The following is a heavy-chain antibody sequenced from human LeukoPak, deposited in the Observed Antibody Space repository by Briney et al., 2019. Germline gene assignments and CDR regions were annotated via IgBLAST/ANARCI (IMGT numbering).Heavy chain of an antibody. Sequence: PSQTLSLTCNVSGVSVSDGRYYWTWIRQHPVKGLEWIGYKYYSGSAKYNPSLKSRLTISIDTFKNQFSLQLSSVTAADTATYYCATPYCSGISCLDVFNMWGQGTRVTVSS. CDR2: KYYSGSA. V-gene: IGHV4-31*03. D-gene: IGHD2-2*01. J-gene: IGHJ3*02. CDR1: GVSVSDGRYY. CDR3: ATPYCSGISCLDVFNM.